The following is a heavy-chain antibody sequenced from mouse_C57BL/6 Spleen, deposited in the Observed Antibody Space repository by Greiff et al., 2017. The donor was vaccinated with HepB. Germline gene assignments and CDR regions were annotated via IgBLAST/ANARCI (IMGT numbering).Heavy chain of an antibody. CDR1: GFSLTSYG. CDR2: IWSDGST. D-gene: IGHD2-3*01. Sequence: VQLQQSGPGLVAPSQSLSITCTVSGFSLTSYGVHWVRQPPGKGLEWLVVIWSDGSTTYNSALKSRLSISKDNSKSQVFLKMNSLQTDDTAMYYCARHRAYDGYCLDYWGQGTSVTVSS. J-gene: IGHJ4*01. V-gene: IGHV2-6-1*01. CDR3: ARHRAYDGYCLDY.